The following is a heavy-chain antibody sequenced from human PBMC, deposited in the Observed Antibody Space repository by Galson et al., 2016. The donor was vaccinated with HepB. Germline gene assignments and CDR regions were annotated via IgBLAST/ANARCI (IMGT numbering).Heavy chain of an antibody. D-gene: IGHD1-1*01. CDR1: GYTFTTYT. V-gene: IGHV7-4-1*02. CDR2: INTNTGNP. Sequence: SVKVSCKAPGYTFTTYTMNWVRQAPGQGLEWMGWINTNTGNPTYAQGFTGRFGFSLDTSVSTAYLQISSLEAEGTAVYYCARDPSVRLLRHFDLWGRGTLVTVSS. CDR3: ARDPSVRLLRHFDL. J-gene: IGHJ2*01.